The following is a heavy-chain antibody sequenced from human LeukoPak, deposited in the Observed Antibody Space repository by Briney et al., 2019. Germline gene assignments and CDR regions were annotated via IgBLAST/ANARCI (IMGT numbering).Heavy chain of an antibody. CDR1: GFTFSIFW. D-gene: IGHD2-15*01. V-gene: IGHV3-7*01. Sequence: GGSLRLSCAASGFTFSIFWMTWVRQAPGKGLEWVANIKQDGSEKYYADSVKGRFTISRDNSKNTLYLQMNSLRAEDTAVYYCAKLVLCSGGSCGGIFDYWGQGTLVTVSS. CDR2: IKQDGSEK. CDR3: AKLVLCSGGSCGGIFDY. J-gene: IGHJ4*02.